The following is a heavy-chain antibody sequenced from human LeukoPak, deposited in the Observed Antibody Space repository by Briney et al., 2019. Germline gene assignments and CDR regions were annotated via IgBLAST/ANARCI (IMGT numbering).Heavy chain of an antibody. CDR2: IYSGGST. V-gene: IGHV3-53*01. CDR3: ASGSGSYRTPYYYMGV. D-gene: IGHD3-10*01. J-gene: IGHJ6*03. Sequence: GGSLRLSCAASGFTVSSNYMSWVRQAPGKGLEWVSVIYSGGSTYYADSVKGRFTISRDNSKNTLYLQMNSLRAEDTAVYYCASGSGSYRTPYYYMGVWGPGTTDTVSS. CDR1: GFTVSSNY.